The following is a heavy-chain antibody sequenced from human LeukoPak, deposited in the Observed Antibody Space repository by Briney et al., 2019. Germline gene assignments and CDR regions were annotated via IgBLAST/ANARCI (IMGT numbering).Heavy chain of an antibody. J-gene: IGHJ5*02. CDR2: INYSGST. Sequence: PSETLSLTCTVSGVSFSTCYWSWIRQPPGKGLEWIGYINYSGSTTYSPSLKSRVTISVDTSKNQFSLKLSSVTAADTAVYYCARGPEYSSSSGDWFDPWGQGTLVTVSS. CDR1: GVSFSTCY. CDR3: ARGPEYSSSSGDWFDP. V-gene: IGHV4-59*12. D-gene: IGHD6-6*01.